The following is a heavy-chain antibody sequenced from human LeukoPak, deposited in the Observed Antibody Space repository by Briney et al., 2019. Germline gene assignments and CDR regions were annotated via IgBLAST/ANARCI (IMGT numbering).Heavy chain of an antibody. CDR2: ISWNSGSI. J-gene: IGHJ3*02. D-gene: IGHD5-18*01. Sequence: GRSLRLSCAASGFTFDDYAMHWVRQAPGKGLEWVSGISWNSGSIGYADSVKGRFTISRDNAKNSLYLQMNSLRAEDTALYYCAKDRSYGSDAFDIWGQGTMVTVSS. CDR1: GFTFDDYA. CDR3: AKDRSYGSDAFDI. V-gene: IGHV3-9*01.